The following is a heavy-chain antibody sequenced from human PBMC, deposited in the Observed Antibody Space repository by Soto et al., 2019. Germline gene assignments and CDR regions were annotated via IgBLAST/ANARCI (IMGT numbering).Heavy chain of an antibody. CDR3: ARLPLTIFGVVITDYYYYMDV. D-gene: IGHD3-3*01. J-gene: IGHJ6*03. V-gene: IGHV1-69*02. CDR2: IIPILCIA. CDR1: GGTFSSYT. Sequence: SVKVSCKASGGTFSSYTISWVRQAPGQGLEWMGRIIPILCIANYAQKFQGRVTITADKSTSTAYMELSSLRSEDTAVYYCARLPLTIFGVVITDYYYYMDVWGKGTTVTVSS.